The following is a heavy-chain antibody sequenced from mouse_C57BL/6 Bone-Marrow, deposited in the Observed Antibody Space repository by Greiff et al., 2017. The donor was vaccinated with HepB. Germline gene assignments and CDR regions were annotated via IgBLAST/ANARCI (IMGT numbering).Heavy chain of an antibody. V-gene: IGHV5-2*03. CDR2: INSDGGST. CDR3: ARLGLPGSYWYFDV. CDR1: EYEFPSHD. J-gene: IGHJ1*03. Sequence: EVKVEESGGGLVQPGESLKLSCESNEYEFPSHDMSWVRKTPEKRLELVAAINSDGGSTYYPDTMERRFIISRDNTKKTLYLQMSSLRSEDTALYYCARLGLPGSYWYFDVWGTGTTVTVSS. D-gene: IGHD3-1*01.